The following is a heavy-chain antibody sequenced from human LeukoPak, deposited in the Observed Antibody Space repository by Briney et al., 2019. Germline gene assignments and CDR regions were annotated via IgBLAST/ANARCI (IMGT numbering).Heavy chain of an antibody. CDR1: GYSFTTYW. CDR3: ARSSSPIKYERGGYHSY. CDR2: IYPGDSET. D-gene: IGHD3-22*01. J-gene: IGHJ4*02. Sequence: GESLKISCKGSGYSFTTYWIGWVRQMPGKGLEWMAIIYPGDSETKYSPSFQGQVTISADKSISTAYLQWSSLKASDTAMYYCARSSSPIKYERGGYHSYWGQGTLVTVSS. V-gene: IGHV5-51*01.